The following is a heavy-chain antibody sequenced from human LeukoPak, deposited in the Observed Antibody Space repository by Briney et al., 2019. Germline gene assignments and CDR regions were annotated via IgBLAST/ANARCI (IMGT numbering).Heavy chain of an antibody. D-gene: IGHD1-26*01. CDR1: AFIFSGHW. CDR2: IKQDGGES. CDR3: ARDKIVGPTTLDF. Sequence: PGGSLRLSCEGSAFIFSGHWMSWVRQAPEKGPEWVANIKQDGGESYYVDSVKGRFTISRDNAKNLLYLQMDSLRVEDTAIYYCARDKIVGPTTLDFWGQGTLVTVSS. J-gene: IGHJ4*02. V-gene: IGHV3-7*01.